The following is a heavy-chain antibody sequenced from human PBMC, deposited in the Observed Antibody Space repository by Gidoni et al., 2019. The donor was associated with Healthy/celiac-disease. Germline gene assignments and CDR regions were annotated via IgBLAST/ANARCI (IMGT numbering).Heavy chain of an antibody. D-gene: IGHD6-6*01. V-gene: IGHV4-34*01. J-gene: IGHJ4*02. CDR1: GGSCSGYY. CDR3: ARGRRIAARPKSFDY. CDR2: INHSGST. Sequence: QVQLQQWGAGLLKPSETLSLTCAVYGGSCSGYYWSWSRQPPGKGLEWIGEINHSGSTNYHPSLKSRVTISVDTSKTQFSLNLSSVTAADTAVYYCARGRRIAARPKSFDYWGQGTLVTVSS.